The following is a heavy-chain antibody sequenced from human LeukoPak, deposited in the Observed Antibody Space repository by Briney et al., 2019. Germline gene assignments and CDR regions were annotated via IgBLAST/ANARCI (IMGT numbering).Heavy chain of an antibody. CDR1: GYTFTSYG. D-gene: IGHD1-26*01. CDR2: ISAYNGNT. V-gene: IGHV1-18*01. Sequence: ASVKVSCKASGYTFTSYGISWVRPATGQGLDWMGWISAYNGNTNYAQKLQGRVTMTTDTSTSTAYMELRSLRSDDTAVYYCARDLLGELLDYWGQGTLVTVSS. CDR3: ARDLLGELLDY. J-gene: IGHJ4*02.